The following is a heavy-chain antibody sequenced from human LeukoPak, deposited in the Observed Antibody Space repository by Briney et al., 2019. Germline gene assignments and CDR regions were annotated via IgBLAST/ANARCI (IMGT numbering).Heavy chain of an antibody. D-gene: IGHD1-20*01. J-gene: IGHJ3*02. CDR1: GYTFTGYY. CDR2: INPNSGGT. V-gene: IGHV1-2*04. CDR3: ARGGITGTTRGPTRLNDAFDI. Sequence: ASVKVSCKASGYTFTGYYMHWVRQAPGQGLEWMGWINPNSGGTNYAQKLQGWVTMTRDTSISTAYMELSRLRSDDTAVYYCARGGITGTTRGPTRLNDAFDIWGQGTMVTVSS.